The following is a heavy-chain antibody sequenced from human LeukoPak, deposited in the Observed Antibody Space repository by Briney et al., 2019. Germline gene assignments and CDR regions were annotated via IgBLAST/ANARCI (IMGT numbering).Heavy chain of an antibody. CDR1: GFAFSNAW. V-gene: IGHV3-15*01. CDR3: TTGGYGGQFDY. Sequence: GGSLRLSCAASGFAFSNAWMSWVRQAPGKGLEWVGRIKSKTDGGTTDYAAPVKGRFTISRDDSKSTLYLQMNSLKTEDTAVYYCTTGGYGGQFDYWGQGTLVTVSS. CDR2: IKSKTDGGTT. D-gene: IGHD5-12*01. J-gene: IGHJ4*02.